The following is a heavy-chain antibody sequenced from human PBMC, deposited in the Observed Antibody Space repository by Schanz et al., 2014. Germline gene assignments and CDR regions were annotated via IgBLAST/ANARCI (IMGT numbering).Heavy chain of an antibody. D-gene: IGHD3-3*01. V-gene: IGHV4-61*02. CDR3: ARSAGRDFWSGYYTRFDY. J-gene: IGHJ4*02. CDR1: GGSIRSGTYY. CDR2: VFPNGIT. Sequence: QVQLQESGPGLVKPSQTLSLTCTVSGGSIRSGTYYWSWIRQPAGKALEWVGRVFPNGITNYNPSLKSRFTISLDTSKNQFSLKLSSVTAADTAVYYCARSAGRDFWSGYYTRFDYWGQGTLVTVSS.